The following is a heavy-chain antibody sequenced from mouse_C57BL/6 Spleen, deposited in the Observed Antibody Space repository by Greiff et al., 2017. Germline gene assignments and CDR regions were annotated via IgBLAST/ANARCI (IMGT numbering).Heavy chain of an antibody. CDR2: IDPSDSYT. CDR3: ARDHYGSSFNYFDY. V-gene: IGHV1-50*01. D-gene: IGHD1-1*01. J-gene: IGHJ2*01. CDR1: GYTFTSYW. Sequence: QVQLKQPGAELVKPGASVKLSCKASGYTFTSYWMQWVKQRPGQGLEWIGEIDPSDSYTNYNQKFKGKATLTVDTSSSTAYMQLSSLTSEDSAVYYCARDHYGSSFNYFDYWGQGTTLTVSS.